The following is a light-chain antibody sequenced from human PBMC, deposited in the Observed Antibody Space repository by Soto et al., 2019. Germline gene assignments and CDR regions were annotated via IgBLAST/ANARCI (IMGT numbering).Light chain of an antibody. CDR1: QGISSH. CDR2: AAS. CDR3: QHLNSYPRALS. J-gene: IGKJ4*01. V-gene: IGKV1-9*01. Sequence: DIQLTQSPAFLAASLGDRVTISCRASQGISSHLAWYQQKPGKAPELLIYAASTLQSGVPSRFSASGSGTEFTLTISSLQPEDFATYFCQHLNSYPRALSFGGGTQVEIK.